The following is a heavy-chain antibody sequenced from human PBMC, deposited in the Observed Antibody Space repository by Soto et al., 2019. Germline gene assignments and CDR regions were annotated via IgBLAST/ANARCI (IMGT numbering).Heavy chain of an antibody. J-gene: IGHJ6*02. Sequence: QVQLVQSGAEVKKPGASVKVSCKASGYTFTGYYMHWVRQAPGQGLEWMGWINPNSGGTNYAQKFQGWVTMTRDTSISTAYMELGRLRSDDTAVYYCARGGLVVPAAIGGPYYYYGMDVWGQGTTVTVSS. CDR2: INPNSGGT. D-gene: IGHD2-2*02. V-gene: IGHV1-2*04. CDR1: GYTFTGYY. CDR3: ARGGLVVPAAIGGPYYYYGMDV.